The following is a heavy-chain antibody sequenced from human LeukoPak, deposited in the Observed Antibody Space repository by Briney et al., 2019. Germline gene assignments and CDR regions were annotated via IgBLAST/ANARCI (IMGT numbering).Heavy chain of an antibody. V-gene: IGHV4-39*01. Sequence: SETLSLTCTVSGASITNTNYYWGWIRQPPGKGLEWIATIYYSGRASYNPSLKSRLATSVDTSKNQFSLKLNSVTAADTAVYYCTGRSPGTMLESRGQGTLVTVSS. CDR3: TGRSPGTMLES. D-gene: IGHD3-10*01. J-gene: IGHJ4*02. CDR2: IYYSGRA. CDR1: GASITNTNYY.